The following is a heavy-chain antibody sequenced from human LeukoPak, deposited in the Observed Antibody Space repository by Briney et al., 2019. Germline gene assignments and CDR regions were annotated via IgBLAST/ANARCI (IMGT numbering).Heavy chain of an antibody. V-gene: IGHV4-59*08. CDR1: GGSISSYY. J-gene: IGHJ3*02. CDR2: IYYSGST. CDR3: ARPGVGSGRYGAFDI. Sequence: SSETLSLTCTVSGGSISSYYWSWIRQPPGKGLEWIGYIYYSGSTNYNPSLKSRVTISVDTSKNQFSLKLSSVTAADTAVYYCARPGVGSGRYGAFDIWDQGTMVTVSS. D-gene: IGHD5-18*01.